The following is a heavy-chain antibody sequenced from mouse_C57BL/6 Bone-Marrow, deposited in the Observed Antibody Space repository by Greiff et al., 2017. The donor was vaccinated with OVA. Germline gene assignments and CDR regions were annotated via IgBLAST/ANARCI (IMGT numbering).Heavy chain of an antibody. D-gene: IGHD2-5*01. CDR3: TGGDSNYYAMDY. Sequence: QVQLQQSGAELVRPGASVTLSCKASGYTFTDYEMHWVKQTPVHGLEWIGAIDPETGGTAYNQKFKGTAILTADKSSSPAYMELRSLTSEDSAAYYCTGGDSNYYAMDYWGQGTSVTVSS. J-gene: IGHJ4*01. V-gene: IGHV1-15*01. CDR2: IDPETGGT. CDR1: GYTFTDYE.